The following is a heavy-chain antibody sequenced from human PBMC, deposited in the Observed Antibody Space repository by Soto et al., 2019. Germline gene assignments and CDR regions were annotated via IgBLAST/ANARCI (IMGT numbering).Heavy chain of an antibody. CDR2: ISSSSSTI. J-gene: IGHJ5*02. CDR3: AREWNPLNWFDP. V-gene: IGHV3-48*02. CDR1: GFTFSSYS. Sequence: EVQLVESGGDLVQPGGSLRLSCAASGFTFSSYSRNWVRQAPGKGLEWVSYISSSSSTIYYADSVKGRFTISRDNAKNSLYLQMNSLRDEDTAVYYCAREWNPLNWFDPWGQGTLVTVSS. D-gene: IGHD1-1*01.